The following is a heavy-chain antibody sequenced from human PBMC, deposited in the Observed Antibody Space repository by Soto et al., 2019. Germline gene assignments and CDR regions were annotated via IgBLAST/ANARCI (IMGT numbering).Heavy chain of an antibody. J-gene: IGHJ4*02. CDR1: GFTFSDYY. V-gene: IGHV3-11*01. Sequence: GGSLRLSCAASGFTFSDYYMSWMRQAPEKGLEWIAYISGAGSNYADSGQGRFTISRDNTKNSLYLQMNSLRDEDTAVYYCARSRKPSYYSGPYFDFWGQGALVTVSS. CDR3: ARSRKPSYYSGPYFDF. D-gene: IGHD3-10*01. CDR2: ISGAGS.